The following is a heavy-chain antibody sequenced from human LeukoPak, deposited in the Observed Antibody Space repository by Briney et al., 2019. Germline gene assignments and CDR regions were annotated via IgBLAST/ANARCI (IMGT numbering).Heavy chain of an antibody. J-gene: IGHJ6*02. Sequence: ASVKVSCKASGYTFTSYYMHWVRQAPGQGLEWMGIINPSGGSTSYAQKFQGRVTMTRDTSTSTVYMELSSLRSEDTAVYYCARGYSGYGSHVYYYYGMDVWGQGTTVTVSS. CDR3: ARGYSGYGSHVYYYYGMDV. CDR2: INPSGGST. D-gene: IGHD5-12*01. CDR1: GYTFTSYY. V-gene: IGHV1-46*01.